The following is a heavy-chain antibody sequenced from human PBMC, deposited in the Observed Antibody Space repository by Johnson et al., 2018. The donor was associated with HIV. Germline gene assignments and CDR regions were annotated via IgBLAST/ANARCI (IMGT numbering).Heavy chain of an antibody. J-gene: IGHJ3*02. Sequence: QVQLVESGGGVVQPGGSLRLSCAASGFTFSSYGMHWVRQAPGKGLEWVAFIRYDGSNKYYADSVKGRFTISRDNAKNSLYLQMNGLRAEDTAVYYGARNEYSSYGGCDALDIWGQGTMVTVPS. D-gene: IGHD4-11*01. CDR1: GFTFSSYG. CDR2: IRYDGSNK. V-gene: IGHV3-30*02. CDR3: ARNEYSSYGGCDALDI.